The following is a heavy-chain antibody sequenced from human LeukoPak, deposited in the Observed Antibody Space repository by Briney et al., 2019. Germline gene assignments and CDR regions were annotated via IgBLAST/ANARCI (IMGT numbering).Heavy chain of an antibody. CDR2: INPNSGGT. Sequence: GASVKVSCKASGYTFTSYYMHWVRQAPGQGLEWMGWINPNSGGTNYAQKFQGWVTMTRDTSISTAYMGLSRLRSDDTAVYYCARGSGGVFDWSSTGYNWFDPWGQGTLVTVSS. D-gene: IGHD3-9*01. CDR3: ARGSGGVFDWSSTGYNWFDP. J-gene: IGHJ5*02. V-gene: IGHV1-2*04. CDR1: GYTFTSYY.